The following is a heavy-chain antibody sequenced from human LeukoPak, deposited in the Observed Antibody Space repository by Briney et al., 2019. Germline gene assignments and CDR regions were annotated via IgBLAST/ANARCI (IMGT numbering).Heavy chain of an antibody. CDR3: AKSGDYYDSSGYYSFDY. D-gene: IGHD3-22*01. Sequence: PGGSLRLSCAASGFTFSSYAMSWVRQAPGKGLEWVSAISGSGGSTYYADSAKGRFTISRDNSKNTLYLQMNSLRAEDTAVYYCAKSGDYYDSSGYYSFDYWGQGTLVTVSS. CDR2: ISGSGGST. CDR1: GFTFSSYA. V-gene: IGHV3-23*01. J-gene: IGHJ4*02.